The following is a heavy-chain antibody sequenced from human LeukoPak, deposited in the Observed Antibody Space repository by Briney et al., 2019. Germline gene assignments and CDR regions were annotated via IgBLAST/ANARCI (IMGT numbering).Heavy chain of an antibody. V-gene: IGHV3-15*01. CDR3: TIDRRGYRKLGYYYGMDV. Sequence: PGGSLRLSCAASGFTFSNAWMSWVRQAPGKGLEWVGLIKSKTDGGTTDYAAPVKGRFTISRGDSKNTLYLQMNSLKTEDTAVYYCTIDRRGYRKLGYYYGMDVWGQGTTVTVSS. CDR2: IKSKTDGGTT. D-gene: IGHD5-18*01. CDR1: GFTFSNAW. J-gene: IGHJ6*02.